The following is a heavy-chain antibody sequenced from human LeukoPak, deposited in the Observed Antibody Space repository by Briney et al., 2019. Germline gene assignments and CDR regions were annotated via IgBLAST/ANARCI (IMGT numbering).Heavy chain of an antibody. V-gene: IGHV3-48*04. Sequence: GGSLRLSCAASGFTFSSYSMNWVRQAPGKGLEWVSYISSFSSTIYYADSVMGRFTISRDNAKNALYLQMNSLRAEDTAVYYCARSPNYRGYFDYWGQGTLVTVSS. D-gene: IGHD3-10*01. J-gene: IGHJ4*02. CDR1: GFTFSSYS. CDR3: ARSPNYRGYFDY. CDR2: ISSFSSTI.